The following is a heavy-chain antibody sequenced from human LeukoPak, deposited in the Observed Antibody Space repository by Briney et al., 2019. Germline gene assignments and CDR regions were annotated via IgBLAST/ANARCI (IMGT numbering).Heavy chain of an antibody. CDR2: ISSSSSYI. CDR1: GFTFSDYY. J-gene: IGHJ4*02. V-gene: IGHV3-11*06. D-gene: IGHD2-2*01. Sequence: PGGSLRLSCAASGFTFSDYYMSWVRQAPGKGLEWVSYISSSSSYIYYADSVKGRFTISRDNAKNSLYLQMNSLRAEDTAVYYCARVGVVPAAMDFDYWGQGTLVTVSS. CDR3: ARVGVVPAAMDFDY.